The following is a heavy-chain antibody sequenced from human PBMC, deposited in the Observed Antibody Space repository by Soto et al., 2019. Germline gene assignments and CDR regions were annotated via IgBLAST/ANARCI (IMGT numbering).Heavy chain of an antibody. Sequence: GGSLRLSCAASGFTFSSYGMHWVRQAPGKGLEWVAVIWYDGSNKYYGDSVKGRFTISRDNSKNTLYLQMNSLRAEDTAVYYCARAIYDYYYYGMDVWGQGTTVTVSS. V-gene: IGHV3-33*01. CDR3: ARAIYDYYYYGMDV. CDR1: GFTFSSYG. D-gene: IGHD3-16*01. CDR2: IWYDGSNK. J-gene: IGHJ6*01.